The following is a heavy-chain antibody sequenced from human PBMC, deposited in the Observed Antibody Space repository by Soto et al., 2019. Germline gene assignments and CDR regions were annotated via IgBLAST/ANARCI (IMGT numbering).Heavy chain of an antibody. CDR2: IYWDDDK. Sequence: SGPTLVNPTQTLTLTCTFSGFSLSTSGVGVGWIRQPPGKALEWLALIYWDDDKRYSPSLKSRLTITKDTSKNQVVLTMTNMAPVDTATYYCALLTYYYDSSGYYSSAEYFQHWGQGTLVTVSS. D-gene: IGHD3-22*01. CDR3: ALLTYYYDSSGYYSSAEYFQH. V-gene: IGHV2-5*02. CDR1: GFSLSTSGVG. J-gene: IGHJ1*01.